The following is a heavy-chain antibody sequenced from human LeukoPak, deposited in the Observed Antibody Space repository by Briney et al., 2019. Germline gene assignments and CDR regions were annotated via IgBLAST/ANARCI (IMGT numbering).Heavy chain of an antibody. V-gene: IGHV4-34*01. CDR1: GGSFSGYY. J-gene: IGHJ4*02. D-gene: IGHD3-10*01. Sequence: SETLSLTCAVYGGSFSGYYWSWIRQPPGKGLEWIGEINHSGSTNYNPSLKSRVTISEDTSKNQFSLKLSSVTAANTAVYYCARGRFHSGSYYLDYWGQGTLVTVSS. CDR2: INHSGST. CDR3: ARGRFHSGSYYLDY.